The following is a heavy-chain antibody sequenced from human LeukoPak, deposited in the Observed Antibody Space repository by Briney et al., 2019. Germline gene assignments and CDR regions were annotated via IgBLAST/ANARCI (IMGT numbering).Heavy chain of an antibody. CDR1: GYTFTSYG. D-gene: IGHD3-3*01. J-gene: IGHJ3*02. Sequence: ASVKVSCKASGYTFTSYGISWVRQAPGQGLEWMGWISAYNGNTNYAQKLQGRVTMTTDTSTSTAYMDLRSLRSDDTAVYYCARSTIFGVVIDDAFDIWGQGTMVTVSS. V-gene: IGHV1-18*01. CDR3: ARSTIFGVVIDDAFDI. CDR2: ISAYNGNT.